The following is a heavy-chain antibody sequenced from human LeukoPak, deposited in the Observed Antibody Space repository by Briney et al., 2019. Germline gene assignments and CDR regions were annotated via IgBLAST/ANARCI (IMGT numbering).Heavy chain of an antibody. D-gene: IGHD6-13*01. J-gene: IGHJ6*02. CDR1: GGTFSSYT. CDR3: AREEAAAGYYYYGMDV. Sequence: SVKVSCKAPGGTFSSYTISWVRQAPGQGLEWMGRIIPILGIANYAQKFQGRVTITADKSTSTAYMELSSLRSEDTAVYYCAREEAAAGYYYYGMDVWGQGTTVTVSS. CDR2: IIPILGIA. V-gene: IGHV1-69*04.